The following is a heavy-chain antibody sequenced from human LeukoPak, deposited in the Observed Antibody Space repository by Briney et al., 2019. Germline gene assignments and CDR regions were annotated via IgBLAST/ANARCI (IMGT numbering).Heavy chain of an antibody. CDR3: ARGASDPVWFDP. CDR1: GGTFSSYA. Sequence: SVKVSCKASGGTFSSYAISWVRQAPGQGLEWMGGITPIFGTANYAQKFQGRVTITADESTSTAYMELSSLRSEDTAVYYCARGASDPVWFDPWGQGTLVTVSS. V-gene: IGHV1-69*13. CDR2: ITPIFGTA. J-gene: IGHJ5*02.